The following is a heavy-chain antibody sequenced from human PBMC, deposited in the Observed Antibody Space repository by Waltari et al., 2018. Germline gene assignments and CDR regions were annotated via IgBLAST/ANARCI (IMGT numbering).Heavy chain of an antibody. CDR1: GLPFVSYS. CDR3: ARAPDGMDV. Sequence: EVQLVESGGGWVQHGGSLILSGAASGLPFVSYSMTGVRQAPGKGLEWVSYISSSSSTIYYAGSVKGRFTISRDNAKNSLYLQMNSLRAEDTAVYYCARAPDGMDVWGQGTTVTVSS. J-gene: IGHJ6*02. V-gene: IGHV3-48*01. CDR2: ISSSSSTI.